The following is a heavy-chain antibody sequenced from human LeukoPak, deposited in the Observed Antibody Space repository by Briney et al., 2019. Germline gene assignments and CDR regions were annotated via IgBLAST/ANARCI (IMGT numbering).Heavy chain of an antibody. D-gene: IGHD2-8*01. Sequence: ASVKVSCKASGYTFTGYYMHWVRQAPGQGLEWMGWINPNSGGTNYAQKFQGRVIMTRDTSISTAYMELSRLRSDDTAVYYCARFPYCTNGVCFPFDYWGQGTLVTVSS. CDR3: ARFPYCTNGVCFPFDY. V-gene: IGHV1-2*02. CDR2: INPNSGGT. J-gene: IGHJ4*02. CDR1: GYTFTGYY.